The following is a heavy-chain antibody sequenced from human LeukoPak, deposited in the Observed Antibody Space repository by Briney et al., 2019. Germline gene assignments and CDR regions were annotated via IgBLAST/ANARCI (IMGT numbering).Heavy chain of an antibody. Sequence: GWSLTLSCAASGFTFSRYSMSWVRQAPGKGLDGVSAISGSGGSTYYAASVKGRFAISRDNSKNTLYLQMNSLRADDTAVYYFAKDHPKTSIVVVPAAMSWFDPGGQGTLVTVSS. D-gene: IGHD2-2*01. CDR1: GFTFSRYS. CDR2: ISGSGGST. CDR3: AKDHPKTSIVVVPAAMSWFDP. J-gene: IGHJ5*02. V-gene: IGHV3-23*01.